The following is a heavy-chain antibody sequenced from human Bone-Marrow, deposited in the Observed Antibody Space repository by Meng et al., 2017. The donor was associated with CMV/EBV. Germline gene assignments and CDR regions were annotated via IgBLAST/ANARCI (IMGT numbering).Heavy chain of an antibody. D-gene: IGHD6-13*01. V-gene: IGHV3-21*06. CDR2: IDHSGNNK. CDR3: ARNYQKGPAAAGSCWFDP. Sequence: GESLKISCTAPGITLNDFALAWVRQAPGGGLEWVSTIDHSGNNKHYADSVKGRFSISRDNAKNSLYLQMNSLRAEDTAVYYCARNYQKGPAAAGSCWFDPWGQGTLVTVSS. J-gene: IGHJ5*02. CDR1: GITLNDFA.